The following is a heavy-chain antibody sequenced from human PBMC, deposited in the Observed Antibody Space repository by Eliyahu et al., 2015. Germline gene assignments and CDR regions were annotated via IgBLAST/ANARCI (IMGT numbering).Heavy chain of an antibody. J-gene: IGHJ2*01. CDR3: ARIKTTVTTSNWYFDL. D-gene: IGHD4-11*01. Sequence: QVQLQQWGAGLLXPSETLSLTCXVYGGSFXGYYWXWIRQPPGKGLEWIGDINHSGNTYYNPSLKSRVTISVDTSKNQFSLKLSSVTAADTAVYYCARIKTTVTTSNWYFDLWGRGTLVTVSS. CDR2: INHSGNT. CDR1: GGSFXGYY. V-gene: IGHV4-34*01.